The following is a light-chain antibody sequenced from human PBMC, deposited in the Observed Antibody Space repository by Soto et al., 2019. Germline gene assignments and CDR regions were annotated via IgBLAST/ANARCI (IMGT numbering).Light chain of an antibody. CDR2: EVT. CDR1: SSDVGSYDL. V-gene: IGLV2-23*02. CDR3: CSYATNSTHYVI. J-gene: IGLJ2*01. Sequence: QSALTQPASVSGSPGQSITISCTGTSSDVGSYDLVSWYQQHPGKAPKLMIYEVTKRPSGVSNRFSGSKSGSTASLTISGLQAEDDADYYCCSYATNSTHYVIFGRGTKVTV.